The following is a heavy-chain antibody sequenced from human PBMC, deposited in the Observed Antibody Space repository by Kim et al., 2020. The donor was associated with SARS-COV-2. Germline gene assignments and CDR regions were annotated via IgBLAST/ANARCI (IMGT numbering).Heavy chain of an antibody. CDR2: ISGSGGST. V-gene: IGHV3-23*01. J-gene: IGHJ6*02. CDR3: AKDDGGGYSLCNSCYYYYGMDV. Sequence: GGSLRLSCAASGFTFSSYAMSWVRQAPGKGLEWVSAISGSGGSTYYADSVKGRFTISRDNSKNTLYLQMNSLRAEDTAVYYCAKDDGGGYSLCNSCYYYYGMDVWGQGTTVTVSS. CDR1: GFTFSSYA. D-gene: IGHD5-18*01.